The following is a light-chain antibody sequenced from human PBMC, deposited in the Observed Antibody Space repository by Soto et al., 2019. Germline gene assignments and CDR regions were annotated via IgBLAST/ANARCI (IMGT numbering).Light chain of an antibody. CDR1: SSDVGRYNY. Sequence: QSALTQPPSASGSPGQSVTISCTGTSSDVGRYNYVSWYQHHPGKAPKLMIYDVSQRPSGVPDRFSGSKSGNTASLTVSGLQAGDEADYYCNSYEDSNTYVFGTGTQLTVL. CDR2: DVS. V-gene: IGLV2-8*01. CDR3: NSYEDSNTYV. J-gene: IGLJ1*01.